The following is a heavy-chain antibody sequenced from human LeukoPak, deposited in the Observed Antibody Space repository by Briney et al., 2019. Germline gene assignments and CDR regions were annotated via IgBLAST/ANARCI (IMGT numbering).Heavy chain of an antibody. CDR2: ISAYNGNT. V-gene: IGHV1-18*01. D-gene: IGHD4-23*01. Sequence: ASVTVSCTASGYSFTSYGISWVRQAPGQGLEWMGWISAYNGNTNYAQKVQGRVTMTSDPSTTTAYLEVGSLRSDDTAVYYCARGSVVTLAFDIWGQGTMVTVSS. CDR3: ARGSVVTLAFDI. CDR1: GYSFTSYG. J-gene: IGHJ3*02.